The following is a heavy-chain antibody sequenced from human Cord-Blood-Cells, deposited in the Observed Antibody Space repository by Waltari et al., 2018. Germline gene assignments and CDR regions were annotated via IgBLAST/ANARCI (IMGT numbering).Heavy chain of an antibody. J-gene: IGHJ4*02. CDR2: IYYSGST. CDR1: GGSVSSGSYY. Sequence: QVQLQESGPGLVKPSETLSLTCTVSGGSVSSGSYYWSWIRQLPGKGLEWIGYIYYSGSTNYNPSLKSRVTISVDTSKKQFSLKLSSVTAADTAMYYCASYDFWSGYFDYWGQGTLVTVSS. D-gene: IGHD3-3*01. CDR3: ASYDFWSGYFDY. V-gene: IGHV4-61*01.